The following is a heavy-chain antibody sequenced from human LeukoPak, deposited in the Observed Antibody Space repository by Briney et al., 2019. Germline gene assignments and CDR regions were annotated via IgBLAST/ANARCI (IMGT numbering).Heavy chain of an antibody. CDR1: GYTFSSYD. CDR3: TRGWDY. J-gene: IGHJ4*02. V-gene: IGHV1-8*01. Sequence: ASVKVSCKASGYTFSSYDINWVRQAPRQGLEWMGWMNPNSDDTGYAQKFQGRVTMTRNTSITTAYMELSSLGSEDTAVYFCTRGWDYWGQGTLVTVSS. CDR2: MNPNSDDT.